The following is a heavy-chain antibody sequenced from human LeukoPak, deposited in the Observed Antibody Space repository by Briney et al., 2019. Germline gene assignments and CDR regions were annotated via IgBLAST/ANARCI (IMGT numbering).Heavy chain of an antibody. D-gene: IGHD3-10*01. CDR2: MSYDGRDK. J-gene: IGHJ4*02. CDR1: GFTFSRYG. Sequence: GGSLRLSCAASGFTFSRYGMHWVRQVPGKGLEWVAVMSYDGRDKYYADSVKGRFTISRDNSKNSLYLQMNSLRAEDTAVYYCAKDVFGSGSYYSLDYWGQGTLVTVSS. CDR3: AKDVFGSGSYYSLDY. V-gene: IGHV3-30*18.